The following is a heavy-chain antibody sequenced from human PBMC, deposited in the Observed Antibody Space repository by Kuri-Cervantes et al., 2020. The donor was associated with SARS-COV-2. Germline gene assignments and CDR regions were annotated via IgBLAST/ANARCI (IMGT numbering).Heavy chain of an antibody. CDR1: GYSFSSYW. J-gene: IGHJ3*02. CDR3: ARLSAPLDPLITIFGVVMGDDAFDI. D-gene: IGHD3-3*01. Sequence: GESLKISCKGSGYSFSSYWIAWVRQVPGKGLECMGIIYPGDSDTTYSPSFQGQVTISADKSISTAYLQWSSLKASDTAMYYCARLSAPLDPLITIFGVVMGDDAFDIWGQGTMVTVSS. CDR2: IYPGDSDT. V-gene: IGHV5-51*01.